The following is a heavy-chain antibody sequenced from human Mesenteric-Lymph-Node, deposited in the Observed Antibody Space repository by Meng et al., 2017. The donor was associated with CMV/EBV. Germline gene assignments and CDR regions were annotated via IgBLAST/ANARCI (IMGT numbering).Heavy chain of an antibody. J-gene: IGHJ3*02. D-gene: IGHD6-19*01. Sequence: ASVKVSCKASGYSFTGYYIHWVRQAPGQGLEWMGIINTNSGGKKYAQKFQGRVTLTRDTSISTVYMELSSLKTDNTAVYYCDRWQWYLRNALDIWGQGTEVTVSS. CDR2: INTNSGGK. CDR3: DRWQWYLRNALDI. CDR1: GYSFTGYY. V-gene: IGHV1-2*02.